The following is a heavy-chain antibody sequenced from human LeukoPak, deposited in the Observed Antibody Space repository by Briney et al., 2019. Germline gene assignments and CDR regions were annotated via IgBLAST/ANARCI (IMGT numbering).Heavy chain of an antibody. J-gene: IGHJ5*02. D-gene: IGHD2-15*01. Sequence: PSETLSLTCPVSGGSISTSDYFWGWIRQSPGKGLEWIGYIYYSGSTNYNPSLKSRVTISVDTSKNQFSLKLSSVTAADTAVYYCARHRPSGGSPRWFDPWGQGTLVTVSS. V-gene: IGHV4-61*05. CDR2: IYYSGST. CDR1: GGSISTSDYF. CDR3: ARHRPSGGSPRWFDP.